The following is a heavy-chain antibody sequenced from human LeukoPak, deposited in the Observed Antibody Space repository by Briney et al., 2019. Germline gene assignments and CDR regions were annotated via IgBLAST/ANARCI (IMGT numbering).Heavy chain of an antibody. V-gene: IGHV3-15*01. J-gene: IGHJ6*03. CDR2: IKKKTDGGTT. CDR1: GFTFSKAW. CDR3: TTVGYSYGQPYYYYYMDV. Sequence: PGGAPRLSCAAPGFTFSKAWVSWVRQAPGKGLGWGGRIKKKTDGGTTDYAAPVKGRFTISRDDSKNTLYLQMNSLKTEDTAVYYCTTVGYSYGQPYYYYYMDVWGKGTTVTVSS. D-gene: IGHD5-18*01.